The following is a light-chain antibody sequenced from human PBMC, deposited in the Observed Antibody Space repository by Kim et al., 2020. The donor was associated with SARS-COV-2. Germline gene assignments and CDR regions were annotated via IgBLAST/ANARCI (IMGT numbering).Light chain of an antibody. CDR3: SSYAGNNNLV. CDR1: SSGVGGYDY. V-gene: IGLV2-8*01. CDR2: DVN. J-gene: IGLJ2*01. Sequence: HSAPTSSTGTSSGVGGYDYVSWYHQHPGKAPKIMIYDVNKRPSGVPDRFSGSKSGNTASLTVSGLQAEDEAVYYCSSYAGNNNLVFGGGTQLTVL.